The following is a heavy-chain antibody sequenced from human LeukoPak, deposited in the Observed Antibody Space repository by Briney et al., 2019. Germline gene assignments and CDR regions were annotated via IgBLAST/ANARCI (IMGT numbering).Heavy chain of an antibody. Sequence: SVKVSCKASGGTFSSYAISWVRQAPGQGLEWMGRIIPIFGIANYAQKFQGRITITADKSTSTAYMELSSLRSEDTAVYYCARVPDTAMVTYYGMDVWGQGTTVTVSS. D-gene: IGHD5-18*01. J-gene: IGHJ6*02. CDR1: GGTFSSYA. V-gene: IGHV1-69*04. CDR2: IIPIFGIA. CDR3: ARVPDTAMVTYYGMDV.